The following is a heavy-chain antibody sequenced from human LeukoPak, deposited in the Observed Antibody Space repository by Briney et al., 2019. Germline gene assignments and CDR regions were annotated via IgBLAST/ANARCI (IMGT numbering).Heavy chain of an antibody. V-gene: IGHV4-31*03. CDR3: ASQLRGMANYHGAFDI. J-gene: IGHJ3*02. D-gene: IGHD4/OR15-4a*01. CDR1: GGSISSGGYY. Sequence: SETLSLTCTVSGGSISSGGYYWSWIRQHPGKGLEWIGYIYYSGSTYYNPSLKSRVTISVDTSKNQFSLKLSSVTAADTAVYYCASQLRGMANYHGAFDIWGQGTMVTVSS. CDR2: IYYSGST.